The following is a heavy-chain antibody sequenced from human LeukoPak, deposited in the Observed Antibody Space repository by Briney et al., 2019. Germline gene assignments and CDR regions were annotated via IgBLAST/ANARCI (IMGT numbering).Heavy chain of an antibody. V-gene: IGHV1-46*01. CDR3: ARELTSGGMDV. D-gene: IGHD4-11*01. CDR1: GYTFTRHQ. Sequence: ASVKVSCKSSGYTFTRHQMYWVRQAPGQGLGWMGLINPSGGTTSYAQKFQGRVTMTTDTSTSTVYMELSGLRSEDTAVYYCARELTSGGMDVWGRGTTVTVSS. J-gene: IGHJ6*02. CDR2: INPSGGTT.